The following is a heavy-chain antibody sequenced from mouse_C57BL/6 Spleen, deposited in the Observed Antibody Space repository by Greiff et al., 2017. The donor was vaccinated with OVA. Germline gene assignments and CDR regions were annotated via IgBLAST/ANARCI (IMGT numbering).Heavy chain of an antibody. CDR2: INPYNGDT. V-gene: IGHV1-20*01. CDR3: ARESDGYYVPFAY. Sequence: EVQLVESGPELVKPGDSVKISCKASGYSFTGYFMNWVMQSHGKSLEWIGRINPYNGDTFYNQKFKGKATLTVDKSSSTAHMELRSLTSEDSAVYYCARESDGYYVPFAYWGQGTLVTVSA. J-gene: IGHJ3*01. D-gene: IGHD2-3*01. CDR1: GYSFTGYF.